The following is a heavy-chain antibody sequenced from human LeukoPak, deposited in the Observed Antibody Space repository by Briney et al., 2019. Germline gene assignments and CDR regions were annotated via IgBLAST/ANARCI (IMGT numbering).Heavy chain of an antibody. CDR2: ITPSGDIT. CDR1: GFIFSSHG. Sequence: GGSLRLSCAASGFIFSSHGMNWVRQAPGKGLEWVSGITPSGDITYHADSVKGRFTISRDNSKNTVYLQMDSLRFEDAAIYYCAQDLAYIRFDNGGQGTLVTVPS. CDR3: AQDLAYIRFDN. V-gene: IGHV3-23*01. J-gene: IGHJ4*02. D-gene: IGHD1-1*01.